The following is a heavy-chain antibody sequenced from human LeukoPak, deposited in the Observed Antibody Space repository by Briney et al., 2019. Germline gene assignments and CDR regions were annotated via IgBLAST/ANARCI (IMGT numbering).Heavy chain of an antibody. Sequence: ASVKVSCKASGYTFTSYDINWVRQATGQGLEWMGRMNPNSGNRGYAQKFQGRVTMTRNTSISTAYMELSSLRSEDTAVYYCATTPPSYYDYVWGSYRYGYFDYWGQGTLVTVSS. D-gene: IGHD3-16*02. CDR1: GYTFTSYD. J-gene: IGHJ4*02. CDR3: ATTPPSYYDYVWGSYRYGYFDY. CDR2: MNPNSGNR. V-gene: IGHV1-8*01.